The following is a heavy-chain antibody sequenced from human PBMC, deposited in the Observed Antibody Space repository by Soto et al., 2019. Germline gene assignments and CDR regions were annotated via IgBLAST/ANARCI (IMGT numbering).Heavy chain of an antibody. CDR3: ARRHYDINSTYYYGGWYYFDY. Sequence: QVQLQQWGARLLKPSETLSLTCDVYGGSFSGYHWSWIRQPPRKGLEWLGQINHGGSTIYSPSLMSRVTLSVDTSKNQCSLELSSVTAADTAVYYCARRHYDINSTYYYGGWYYFDYRGQGTRVSVSS. D-gene: IGHD3-22*01. CDR1: GGSFSGYH. CDR2: INHGGST. V-gene: IGHV4-34*01. J-gene: IGHJ4*02.